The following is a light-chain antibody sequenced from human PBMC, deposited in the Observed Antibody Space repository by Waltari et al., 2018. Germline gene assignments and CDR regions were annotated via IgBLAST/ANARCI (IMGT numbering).Light chain of an antibody. CDR3: QQYNSYHT. CDR2: KAS. J-gene: IGKJ2*01. CDR1: QSISTW. V-gene: IGKV1-5*03. Sequence: DIQMTQSPSTLSASVGDRITITCRASQSISTWLAWYQQKPGKAPKPLLYKASNLESGVPSRFSGSGSGTEFTLTISSLQPDDFATYYCQQYNSYHTFGQGTKLEIK.